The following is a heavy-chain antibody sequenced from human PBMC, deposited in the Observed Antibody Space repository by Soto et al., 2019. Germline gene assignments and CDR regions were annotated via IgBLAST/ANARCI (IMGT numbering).Heavy chain of an antibody. J-gene: IGHJ4*02. Sequence: SETLSLTCAVYGGSFSGYYWSWIRQPPGKGLEWIGEINHSGSTNYNPSLKSRVTISVDTSKNQFSLKLSSVTAADTAVYYCARALGRSYFDYWGQGTLVTVSS. D-gene: IGHD7-27*01. CDR2: INHSGST. V-gene: IGHV4-34*01. CDR3: ARALGRSYFDY. CDR1: GGSFSGYY.